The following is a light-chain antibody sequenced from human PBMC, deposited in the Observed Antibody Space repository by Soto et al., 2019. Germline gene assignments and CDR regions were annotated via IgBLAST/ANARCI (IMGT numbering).Light chain of an antibody. J-gene: IGKJ1*01. CDR1: QTISTY. Sequence: DIQLTQSQFSLSASVGERLTLTCRASQTISTYLNWYRQKPGKAPEVLIYAASSLQSGVPSRFSGSGSGTDFTLTISSLQPEDFGTYYCQQSFITPWTFGQGTKVDIK. V-gene: IGKV1-39*01. CDR3: QQSFITPWT. CDR2: AAS.